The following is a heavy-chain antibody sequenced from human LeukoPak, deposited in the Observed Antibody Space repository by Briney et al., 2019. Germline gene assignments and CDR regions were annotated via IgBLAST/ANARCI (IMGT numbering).Heavy chain of an antibody. Sequence: PSETLSLTCIVSGGSISSSSYYWGWIRQPPGKGLEWIGSIYYSGSTYYNPSLKSRVTISVDTSKNQFSLKLSSVTAADTAVYYCASSLRGYSYGAKGPFSWFDPLGQGTLVTVSS. CDR3: ASSLRGYSYGAKGPFSWFDP. CDR1: GGSISSSSYY. V-gene: IGHV4-39*07. D-gene: IGHD5-18*01. J-gene: IGHJ5*02. CDR2: IYYSGST.